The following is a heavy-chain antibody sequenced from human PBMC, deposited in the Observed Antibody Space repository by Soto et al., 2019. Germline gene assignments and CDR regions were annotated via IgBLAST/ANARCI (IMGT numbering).Heavy chain of an antibody. CDR1: GFTFSSYA. V-gene: IGHV3-23*01. Sequence: GGSLRLSCAASGFTFSSYAMSWVRQAPGKGLEWVSAISGSGGSTYYADSVKGRFTISRYNSKNTLYLQMNSLRVEDTAVYYCAKSDVVVPAAMNDWGQGTLVIVSS. D-gene: IGHD2-2*01. J-gene: IGHJ4*02. CDR3: AKSDVVVPAAMND. CDR2: ISGSGGST.